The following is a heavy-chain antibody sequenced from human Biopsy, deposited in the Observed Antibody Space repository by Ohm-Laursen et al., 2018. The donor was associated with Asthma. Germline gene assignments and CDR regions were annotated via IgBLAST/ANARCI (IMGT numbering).Heavy chain of an antibody. D-gene: IGHD5-24*01. V-gene: IGHV3-30*01. CDR2: ISKDASTQ. Sequence: SLRLSCTAFGFSFSNFAIHWVRQAPGKGLEWVGVISKDASTQDYADSVKGRFTMARDNSKNTLDLQMNSLREEDTAVYYCVRDGTDDAFDIWGQGTPVTVSS. CDR1: GFSFSNFA. CDR3: VRDGTDDAFDI. J-gene: IGHJ4*02.